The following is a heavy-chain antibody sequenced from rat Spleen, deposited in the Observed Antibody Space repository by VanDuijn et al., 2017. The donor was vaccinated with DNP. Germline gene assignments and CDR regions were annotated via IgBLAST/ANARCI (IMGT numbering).Heavy chain of an antibody. D-gene: IGHD1-3*01. CDR3: ARLNYGSFVPYYFDY. V-gene: IGHV5-31*01. J-gene: IGHJ2*01. Sequence: EVQLVESGGDLVQPGRSLKVSCVASGFTFNNYWMTWIRQVPGKGLEWVASITSSGGTTYYSDSVKGRYTISRDNAKNTLYLQMNSLRSEDTATYYCARLNYGSFVPYYFDYWGQGVMVTVSS. CDR2: ITSSGGTT. CDR1: GFTFNNYW.